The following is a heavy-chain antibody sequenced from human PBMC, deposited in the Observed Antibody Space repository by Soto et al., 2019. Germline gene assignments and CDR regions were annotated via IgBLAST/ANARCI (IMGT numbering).Heavy chain of an antibody. CDR1: GGSISSYY. Sequence: SETLSLTCTVSGGSISSYYWSWIRQPPGKGLEWIGYIYYSGSTNYNPSLKSRVTISVDTSKNQFSLKLSSVTAADTAVYYCARGWAYYYGSGSYYKDYYYGMDVWGQGTTVTVSS. V-gene: IGHV4-59*01. CDR3: ARGWAYYYGSGSYYKDYYYGMDV. J-gene: IGHJ6*02. CDR2: IYYSGST. D-gene: IGHD3-10*01.